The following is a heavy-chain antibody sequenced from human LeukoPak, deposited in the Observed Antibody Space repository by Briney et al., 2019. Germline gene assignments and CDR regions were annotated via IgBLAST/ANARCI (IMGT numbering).Heavy chain of an antibody. CDR1: GFTFSNYA. Sequence: GGSLRLSCAASGFTFSNYAMNWVRQAPGKGLEWVSGISGNDGSTYYADSVKGRFTISRDNSKNTLYLQMNSLRAEDTAVYYCARAGIGMDVWGQGTTVTVSS. D-gene: IGHD6-13*01. CDR3: ARAGIGMDV. V-gene: IGHV3-23*01. J-gene: IGHJ6*02. CDR2: ISGNDGST.